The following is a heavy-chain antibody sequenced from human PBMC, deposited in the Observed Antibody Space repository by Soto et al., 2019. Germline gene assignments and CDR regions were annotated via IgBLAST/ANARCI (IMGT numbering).Heavy chain of an antibody. V-gene: IGHV4-34*01. CDR2: INHSGGT. CDR3: ARGKRGVGATYYYGMDV. D-gene: IGHD1-26*01. CDR1: GGSFSGYY. Sequence: SETLSLTCAVYGGSFSGYYWSWIRQPPGKGLEWIGEINHSGGTNYNPSLKSRVTISVDTSKNQFSLKLSSVTAADTAVYYCARGKRGVGATYYYGMDVWGQGTTVTVSS. J-gene: IGHJ6*02.